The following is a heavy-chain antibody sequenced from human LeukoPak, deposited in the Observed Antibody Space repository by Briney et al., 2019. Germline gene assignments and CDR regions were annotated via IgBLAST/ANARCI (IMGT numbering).Heavy chain of an antibody. Sequence: GGSLRLSCAASGFTFSSYWMSWVRQAPGKGLEWVANIKQDGSEKYYVDSVKGRFTISRDNAKNSLYLQMNSLRAEDTAVYYCARTEEERREVNYFDYWGQGTLVTVSS. V-gene: IGHV3-7*03. J-gene: IGHJ4*02. CDR1: GFTFSSYW. D-gene: IGHD1-26*01. CDR3: ARTEEERREVNYFDY. CDR2: IKQDGSEK.